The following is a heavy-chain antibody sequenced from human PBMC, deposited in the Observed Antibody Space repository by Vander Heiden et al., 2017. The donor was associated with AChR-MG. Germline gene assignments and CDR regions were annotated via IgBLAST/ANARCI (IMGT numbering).Heavy chain of an antibody. CDR1: GFALDGSG. J-gene: IGHJ4*02. CDR3: AKDGVSYGNYFAS. D-gene: IGHD4-17*01. CDR2: IASDGSNK. V-gene: IGHV3-30*18. Sequence: QVQLVESGGGVVQPGRAPRPSCDAAGFALDGSGMHWVRQAPGKGLEWVAMIASDGSNKYYGDSAKGRFTISRDNSKNTLYLQMNSLRAEDTGLYHCAKDGVSYGNYFASWGQGTLVTVSS.